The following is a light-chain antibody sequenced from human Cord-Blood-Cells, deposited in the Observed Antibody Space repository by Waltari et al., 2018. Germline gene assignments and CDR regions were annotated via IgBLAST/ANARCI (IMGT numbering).Light chain of an antibody. CDR3: QQYNSYWT. CDR1: QSISSW. CDR2: DAS. V-gene: IGKV1-5*01. Sequence: DIQMTQSPSTLSASVGDRVTITCRDSQSISSWLDWHQQKPGKAPKLLIYDASSLESGVQSRFSGSGSGTEFTPTISSLHPDDFATYYCQQYNSYWTFGQGTKVEIK. J-gene: IGKJ1*01.